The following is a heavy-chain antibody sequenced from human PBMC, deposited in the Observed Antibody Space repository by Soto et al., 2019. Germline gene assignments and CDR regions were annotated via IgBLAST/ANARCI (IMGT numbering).Heavy chain of an antibody. CDR2: ISSDGVNK. CDR3: AREERDYSSSSDY. V-gene: IGHV3-30-3*01. J-gene: IGHJ4*02. Sequence: QVQLVESGGGVVQPGRSLRLSCAASGFSFSSYSMMWVRQAPGKGLEWLASISSDGVNKNYPDSVKGRFTLSRDNSKNTLYLQMNSLKTEDTALYFCAREERDYSSSSDYWGQGTLVTVSS. D-gene: IGHD6-13*01. CDR1: GFSFSSYS.